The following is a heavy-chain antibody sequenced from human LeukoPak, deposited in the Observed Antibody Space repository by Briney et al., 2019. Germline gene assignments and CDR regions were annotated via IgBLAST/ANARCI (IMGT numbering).Heavy chain of an antibody. CDR1: GYSFTSSY. Sequence: GASVKVSCKASGYSFTSSYIHWVRQAPGQGLEWMGLISPSGGGTTYAQQFQGRLTLTRDMSSSTVYMEMTSLTSADTAVYYCARGIRHLRLDDWGQGTLVTVSS. V-gene: IGHV1-46*01. CDR2: ISPSGGGT. CDR3: ARGIRHLRLDD. J-gene: IGHJ4*02.